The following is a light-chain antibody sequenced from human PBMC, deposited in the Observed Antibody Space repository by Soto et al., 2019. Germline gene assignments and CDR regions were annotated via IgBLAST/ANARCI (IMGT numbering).Light chain of an antibody. CDR3: QQRSNWRGT. J-gene: IGKJ5*01. CDR1: QNVGNN. V-gene: IGKV3-15*01. CDR2: GAS. Sequence: EIVMTQSPATLSVSPGERATLSCRASQNVGNNLVWYQQKPGQAPRLLIYGASTRATGIPARISGSGSGTEFTLTINSLQSEDFAVYYCQQRSNWRGTFGQGTRLEI.